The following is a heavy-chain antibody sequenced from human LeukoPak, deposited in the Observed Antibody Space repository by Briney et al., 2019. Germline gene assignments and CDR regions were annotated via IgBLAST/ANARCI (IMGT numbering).Heavy chain of an antibody. D-gene: IGHD6-19*01. Sequence: SETLSLTCTVSGGSISSGSYYWSWIRQPAGKGLEWIGRIYTSGSTNYNPSLKGRVTISVDTSKNQFSLKLSSVTAADTAVYYCARHIGEPGIAVPGVAFDIWGQGTMVTVSS. V-gene: IGHV4-61*02. CDR3: ARHIGEPGIAVPGVAFDI. J-gene: IGHJ3*02. CDR2: IYTSGST. CDR1: GGSISSGSYY.